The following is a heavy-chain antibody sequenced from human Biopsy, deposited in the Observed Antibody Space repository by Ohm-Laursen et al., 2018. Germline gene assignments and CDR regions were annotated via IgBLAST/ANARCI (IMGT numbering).Heavy chain of an antibody. CDR3: ARGRRTSGWPYFDN. Sequence: SDTLSLTCPVSGDSLTSGPENWSWIRQSPGQGLEYIGFIYSGGNTNYSPSLKNRVTMSVDTSKNQFYLKLYSVTAADTAVYYCARGRRTSGWPYFDNWGQGAPVIVSP. J-gene: IGHJ4*02. V-gene: IGHV4-61*01. D-gene: IGHD6-19*01. CDR2: IYSGGNT. CDR1: GDSLTSGPEN.